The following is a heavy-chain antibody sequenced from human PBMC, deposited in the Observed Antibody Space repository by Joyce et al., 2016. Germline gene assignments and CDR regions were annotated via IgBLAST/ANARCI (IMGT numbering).Heavy chain of an antibody. Sequence: EVQLVESGGGLVQPGGSLRLSCAASGFTFSSYAMNWVRQAPGKGLEWVSSISINGGSTYYADSLKGRFTISRDNSKTTLYLQMNCLRAEDTAVYYCAREFRRTVTTYYFDYWGQGTLVTVST. V-gene: IGHV3-23*04. CDR1: GFTFSSYA. J-gene: IGHJ4*02. D-gene: IGHD4-17*01. CDR3: AREFRRTVTTYYFDY. CDR2: ISINGGST.